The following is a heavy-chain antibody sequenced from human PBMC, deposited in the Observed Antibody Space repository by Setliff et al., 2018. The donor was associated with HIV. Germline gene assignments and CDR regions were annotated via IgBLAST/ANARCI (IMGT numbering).Heavy chain of an antibody. D-gene: IGHD3-10*01. CDR2: IIPLVTIA. V-gene: IGHV1-69*10. J-gene: IGHJ6*03. CDR3: ARGRYGSGTYWGLYYYYYMDV. Sequence: ASVKVSCKASGDTFSTYAITWVRQAPGQGLEWMGGIIPLVTIANYAQEFQGRVRFTADKSTSTAYMELNSLRSDDTAVYYCARGRYGSGTYWGLYYYYYMDVWGKGTTVTV. CDR1: GDTFSTYA.